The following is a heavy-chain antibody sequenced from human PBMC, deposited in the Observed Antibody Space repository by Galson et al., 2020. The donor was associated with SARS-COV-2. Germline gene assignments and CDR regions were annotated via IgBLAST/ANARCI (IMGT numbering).Heavy chain of an antibody. Sequence: GESLKISCATSGFSFSNYWMSWVRQAPGKGLEWVANIKPDGSEKYYVESLKGRFTISRDNAKNSLFLQMNSLRAEDAAVYYCARDDQYSSASGDYLEGFFQHWGRGTLVTVSS. V-gene: IGHV3-7*05. CDR1: GFSFSNYW. J-gene: IGHJ1*01. D-gene: IGHD3-3*01. CDR3: ARDDQYSSASGDYLEGFFQH. CDR2: IKPDGSEK.